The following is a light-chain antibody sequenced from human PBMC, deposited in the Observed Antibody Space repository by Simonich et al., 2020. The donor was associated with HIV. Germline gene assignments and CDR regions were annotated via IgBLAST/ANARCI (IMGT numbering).Light chain of an antibody. CDR2: WAS. V-gene: IGKV4-1*01. Sequence: DIVMTQSPDSLAVSLGGRPTITCKSSQSVLYTSNNNNYLAWYQQKPGQPPKLLIYWASTRESGVPDRFSGSGSGTDFTLTISSLQAEDVAVYYCQQYYTTPYTFGQGTKLEIK. CDR3: QQYYTTPYT. CDR1: QSVLYTSNNNNY. J-gene: IGKJ2*01.